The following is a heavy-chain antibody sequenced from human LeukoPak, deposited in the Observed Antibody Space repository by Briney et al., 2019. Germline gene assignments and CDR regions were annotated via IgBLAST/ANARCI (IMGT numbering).Heavy chain of an antibody. CDR3: ARSSSPGSVDY. D-gene: IGHD3-10*01. CDR1: IFSFSTFG. Sequence: GGSLRLSCAASIFSFSTFGFHWVRQAPGKGLEWVAFIPYDGSDKYYADSVKGRFTVSRDNTKNLLYLQMYSLRAEDTAVYYCARSSSPGSVDYWGQGTLVTVSS. V-gene: IGHV3-30*02. J-gene: IGHJ4*02. CDR2: IPYDGSDK.